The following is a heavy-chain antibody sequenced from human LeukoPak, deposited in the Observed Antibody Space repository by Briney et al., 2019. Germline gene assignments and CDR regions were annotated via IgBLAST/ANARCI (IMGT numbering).Heavy chain of an antibody. V-gene: IGHV3-20*04. J-gene: IGHJ2*01. CDR1: GFTFDDYG. CDR3: AREYGDYSSYFDL. CDR2: ITWNGATT. Sequence: GGSLRLSCAASGFTFDDYGMRWVRQAPGKGLEWVSGITWNGATTGFADSVKGRFTISRDIAKNSLCLGMSSLRAEDTAFYYCAREYGDYSSYFDLWGRGTLVTVSS. D-gene: IGHD4-17*01.